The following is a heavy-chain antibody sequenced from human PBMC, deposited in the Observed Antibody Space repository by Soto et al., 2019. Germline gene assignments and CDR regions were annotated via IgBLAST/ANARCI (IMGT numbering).Heavy chain of an antibody. V-gene: IGHV3-30*18. CDR3: AKVNRYSRNPHGMDV. Sequence: GGSLRLSCAASGFTFSSYSMHWFRQAPVNGLEWVAFISYDGSNKYYADSVKGRFTISRDNSKNTLYLQMNSLRAEDTAVYYCAKVNRYSRNPHGMDVWGQGTTVTVSS. D-gene: IGHD6-13*01. CDR1: GFTFSSYS. CDR2: ISYDGSNK. J-gene: IGHJ6*02.